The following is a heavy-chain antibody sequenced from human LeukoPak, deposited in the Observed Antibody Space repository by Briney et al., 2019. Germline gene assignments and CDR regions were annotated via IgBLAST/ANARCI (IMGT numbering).Heavy chain of an antibody. CDR2: ISGSGGST. CDR3: AKDLYYDSSGYYVV. V-gene: IGHV3-23*01. D-gene: IGHD3-22*01. CDR1: GFTFSSYA. Sequence: GGSLRLSCAASGFTFSSYAMSWVRQAPGKGLEWVSAISGSGGSTYYADSVKGRSTISRDNSKNTLYLQMNSLRAEDTAVYYCAKDLYYDSSGYYVVWGQGTLVTVSS. J-gene: IGHJ4*02.